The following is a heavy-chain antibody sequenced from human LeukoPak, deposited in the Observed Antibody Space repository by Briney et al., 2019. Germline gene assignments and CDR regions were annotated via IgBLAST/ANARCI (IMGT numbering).Heavy chain of an antibody. Sequence: GASVKVSCKVSGYTLTELSMHWVRQAPGKGLEWMGGFDPEDGETIYAQKFQGRVTMTEDTSTDTAYMELSSLRSEDTAVYYCATLPFLLGIAAAGYYYFDYWGQGTLVTVSS. CDR2: FDPEDGET. CDR3: ATLPFLLGIAAAGYYYFDY. CDR1: GYTLTELS. J-gene: IGHJ4*02. V-gene: IGHV1-24*01. D-gene: IGHD6-13*01.